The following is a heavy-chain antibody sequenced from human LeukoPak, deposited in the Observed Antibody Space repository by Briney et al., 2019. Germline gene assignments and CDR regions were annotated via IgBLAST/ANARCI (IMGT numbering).Heavy chain of an antibody. V-gene: IGHV3-11*04. D-gene: IGHD5-12*01. J-gene: IGHJ4*02. Sequence: GGSLRLSCAASGFTFSDYYMSWIRQAPGKGLDWVSYISRSSSTIYYADSVKGRFTISRDNAKSSLFLQMNSLRDEDTAVYYCARDLSRWLVSDYWGQGTLVSVSS. CDR3: ARDLSRWLVSDY. CDR1: GFTFSDYY. CDR2: ISRSSSTI.